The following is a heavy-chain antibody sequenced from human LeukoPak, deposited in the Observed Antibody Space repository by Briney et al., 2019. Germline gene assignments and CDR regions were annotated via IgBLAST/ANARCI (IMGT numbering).Heavy chain of an antibody. V-gene: IGHV3-30*03. D-gene: IGHD5-18*01. CDR2: ISYDGSNK. J-gene: IGHJ4*02. CDR1: GFTFSSYS. Sequence: PGGSLRLSCAASGFTFSSYSMNWVRQAPGKGLEWVAVISYDGSNKYYADSVKGRYTISRDNSKNTLYLQMNSLRAEDTAVYYCARDLFKYSYGPTGYWGQGTLVTVSS. CDR3: ARDLFKYSYGPTGY.